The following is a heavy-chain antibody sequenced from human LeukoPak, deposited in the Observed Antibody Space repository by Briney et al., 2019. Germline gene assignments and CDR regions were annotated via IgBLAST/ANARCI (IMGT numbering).Heavy chain of an antibody. CDR2: IIPIFGTA. J-gene: IGHJ6*02. CDR1: GGAFSSYA. V-gene: IGHV1-69*13. Sequence: GASVKVSCKASGGAFSSYAISWVRQAPGQGLEWMGGIIPIFGTANYAQKFQGSVTITADESTSTAYMELSSLRSEDTAVYYCARYSSSYDYYYYYGMDVWGQGTTVTVSS. CDR3: ARYSSSYDYYYYYGMDV. D-gene: IGHD6-6*01.